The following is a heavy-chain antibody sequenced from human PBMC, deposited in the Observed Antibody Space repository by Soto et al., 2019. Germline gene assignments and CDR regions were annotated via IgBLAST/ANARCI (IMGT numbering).Heavy chain of an antibody. J-gene: IGHJ4*02. CDR3: ARVRGGGSEYFFDY. CDR1: VYTFTRYN. CDR2: INPSGGTT. V-gene: IGHV1-46*01. D-gene: IGHD2-15*01. Sequence: XSVKDSCQASVYTFTRYNVHGLRQAPGQGLEWMAIINPSGGTTYYVQKFEGRVTLTTDTSTSTVYMELSSLRSDDTAVYYCARVRGGGSEYFFDYWGQGALVTVPQ.